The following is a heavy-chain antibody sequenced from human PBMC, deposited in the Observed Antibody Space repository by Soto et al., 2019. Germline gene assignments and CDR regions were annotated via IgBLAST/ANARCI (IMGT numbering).Heavy chain of an antibody. CDR1: GFTFSRHW. D-gene: IGHD5-12*01. CDR2: INKDGSHT. Sequence: GGSLRLSCVASGFTFSRHWMHWVRQAPGRGLVWVSRINKDGSHTTYADSVRGRLTISRDNARNTLYLQLNSLRAEDTAVYYCARGDGYISYYYGMDVWGQGTTVTVSS. V-gene: IGHV3-74*01. J-gene: IGHJ6*02. CDR3: ARGDGYISYYYGMDV.